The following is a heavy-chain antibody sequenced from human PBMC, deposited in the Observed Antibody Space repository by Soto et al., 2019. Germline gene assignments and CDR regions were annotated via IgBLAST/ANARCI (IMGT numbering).Heavy chain of an antibody. CDR2: IMPIIGTA. CDR1: GGTFSSHV. Sequence: QVQLVQSGAEVKKTGSSVKVSCKASGGTFSSHVFNWVRQAPGQGLEWMGGIMPIIGTANYAQKFQGRVTITADESTSTAYMELSSLRSEDTAVYYCARDLEFRDGNISHLDYWGQGTLVTVAS. V-gene: IGHV1-69*01. J-gene: IGHJ4*02. D-gene: IGHD3-10*01. CDR3: ARDLEFRDGNISHLDY.